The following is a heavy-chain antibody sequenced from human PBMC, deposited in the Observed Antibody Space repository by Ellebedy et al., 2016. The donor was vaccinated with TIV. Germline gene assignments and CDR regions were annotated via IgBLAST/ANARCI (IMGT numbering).Heavy chain of an antibody. CDR3: TKRHTSGWYYYDY. D-gene: IGHD6-19*01. CDR2: IGGSGGTT. CDR1: GFTLSDYS. J-gene: IGHJ4*02. V-gene: IGHV3-23*01. Sequence: GESLKISCAASGFTLSDYSMNWVRQAPGKGLEWVSTIGGSGGTTYYADSVKGRFTISRDNSRNTLYLQMNSLRAEDTAIYYCTKRHTSGWYYYDYWGQGTLVTVSS.